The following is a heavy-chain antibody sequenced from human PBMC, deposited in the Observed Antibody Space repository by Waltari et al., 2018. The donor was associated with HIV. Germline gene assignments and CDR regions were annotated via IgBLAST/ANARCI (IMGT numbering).Heavy chain of an antibody. D-gene: IGHD2-15*01. V-gene: IGHV4-61*02. J-gene: IGHJ4*02. CDR2: IYTSGST. Sequence: QVQLQESGPGLVKPSQTLSLTCTVSAGSISSGSYYGSWIRQPAGKGLEWIGRIYTSGSTNYNPSLKSRVTISVDTSKNQFSLKLSSVTAADTAVYYCARYYCSGGSCSDYWGQGTLVTVSS. CDR1: AGSISSGSYY. CDR3: ARYYCSGGSCSDY.